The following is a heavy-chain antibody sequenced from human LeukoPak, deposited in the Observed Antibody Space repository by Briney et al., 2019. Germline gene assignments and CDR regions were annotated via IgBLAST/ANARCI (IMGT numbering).Heavy chain of an antibody. D-gene: IGHD3-16*01. J-gene: IGHJ6*03. V-gene: IGHV7-4-1*02. Sequence: ASVKVSCKASGYTFTSYDINWVRQATGQGLEWMGWINTNTGNPTYAQGFTGRFVFSLDTSVSTAYLQISSLKAEDTAVYYCAGGGRYYYMDVWGKGTTVTVSS. CDR3: AGGGRYYYMDV. CDR2: INTNTGNP. CDR1: GYTFTSYD.